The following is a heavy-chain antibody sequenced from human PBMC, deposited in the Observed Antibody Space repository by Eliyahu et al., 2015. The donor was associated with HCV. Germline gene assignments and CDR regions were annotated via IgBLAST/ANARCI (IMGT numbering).Heavy chain of an antibody. CDR3: ARDHGDYVRGSYREYGMDV. D-gene: IGHD3-16*02. CDR2: ISSSSSTI. J-gene: IGHJ6*02. V-gene: IGHV3-48*02. CDR1: GFTFSSYS. Sequence: EVQVVESGGGLAQRGGSLRLSCAASGFTFSSYSMXWVRQAPGKGLEWVSYISSSSSTIHYADSVKGRFTISRDNGKNSLYLQMSSLRDEDTAVYYCARDHGDYVRGSYREYGMDVWGQGTTATVSS.